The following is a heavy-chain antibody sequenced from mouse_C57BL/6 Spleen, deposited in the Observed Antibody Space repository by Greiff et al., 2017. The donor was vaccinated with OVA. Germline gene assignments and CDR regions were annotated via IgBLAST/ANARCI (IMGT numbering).Heavy chain of an antibody. D-gene: IGHD1-1*01. J-gene: IGHJ1*03. CDR2: IYPGSGST. CDR1: GYTFTSYW. V-gene: IGHV1-55*01. Sequence: QVQLQQPGAELVKPGASVKMSCKASGYTFTSYWITWVKQRPGQGLEWIGDIYPGSGSTNYNEKFKSKATLTVDTSSSTAYMQLSSLTSEDSAVSYGARWHYYGSSYGWYFEVWGTGTTVTVSS. CDR3: ARWHYYGSSYGWYFEV.